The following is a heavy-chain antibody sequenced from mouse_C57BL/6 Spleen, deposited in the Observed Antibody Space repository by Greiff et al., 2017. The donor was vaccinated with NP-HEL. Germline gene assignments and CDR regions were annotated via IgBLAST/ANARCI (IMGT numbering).Heavy chain of an antibody. CDR1: GYTFTSYW. V-gene: IGHV1-53*01. D-gene: IGHD2-5*01. CDR3: ARKASYYSNPYWYFDV. J-gene: IGHJ1*03. CDR2: INPSNGGT. Sequence: QVQLQQPGTELVKPGASVKLSCKASGYTFTSYWMHWVKQRPGQGLEWIGNINPSNGGTNYNEKFKSKATLTVDKSSSTAYMQLSSLTSEDSAVYYCARKASYYSNPYWYFDVWGTGTMVTVSS.